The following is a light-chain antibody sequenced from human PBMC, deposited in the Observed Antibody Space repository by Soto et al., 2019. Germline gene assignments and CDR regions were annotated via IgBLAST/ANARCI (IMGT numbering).Light chain of an antibody. CDR1: QSVSSS. Sequence: EIVLTQSPATLSLSPGERATLSCRASQSVSSSLAWYQQKPGQAPRLLIYAASHRATGIPTRFSGSGPGTDFTLTISSLEPEDFAVYYCQRRSDWPPSLTFGGGTKVDIK. V-gene: IGKV3-11*01. CDR3: QRRSDWPPSLT. J-gene: IGKJ4*01. CDR2: AAS.